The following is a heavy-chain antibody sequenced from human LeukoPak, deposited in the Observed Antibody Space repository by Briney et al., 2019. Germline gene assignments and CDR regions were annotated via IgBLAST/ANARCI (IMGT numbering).Heavy chain of an antibody. J-gene: IGHJ4*02. CDR2: ISGSGGST. V-gene: IGHV3-23*01. CDR1: GFTFSRYA. Sequence: GGSLRLSCAASGFTFSRYAMTWVRQAPGKGLEWVSAISGSGGSTYYADSAKGRFTTSRDNSNNTVYLQMDSLRAEDTAVYYCARTRYYYDSSGSNDGFDYWGQGTLVTVSS. D-gene: IGHD3-22*01. CDR3: ARTRYYYDSSGSNDGFDY.